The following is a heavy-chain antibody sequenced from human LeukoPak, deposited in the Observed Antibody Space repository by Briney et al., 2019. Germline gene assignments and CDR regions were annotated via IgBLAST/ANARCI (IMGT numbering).Heavy chain of an antibody. CDR2: ISRNGAAT. CDR3: ATYRQVLLPFES. CDR1: GLSFGDYT. J-gene: IGHJ4*02. V-gene: IGHV3-43*01. Sequence: PGGSLRLSCEASGLSFGDYTMHWVRQAPGKGLEWVSLISRNGAATKYADSVRGRFTISRDNSKSILSLQMNSLRAEDTAIYYCATYRQVLLPFESWGQGTLVTVSS. D-gene: IGHD5-18*01.